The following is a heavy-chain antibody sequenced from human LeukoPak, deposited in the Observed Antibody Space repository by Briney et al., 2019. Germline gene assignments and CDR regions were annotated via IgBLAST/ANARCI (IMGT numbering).Heavy chain of an antibody. V-gene: IGHV3-23*01. CDR1: GFTFSSYA. J-gene: IGHJ4*02. Sequence: GGSLRLSCAASGFTFSSYAMSWVRQAPGKGLEWVSAISSSGGSTYYAGSVKGRFTISRDNSKNTLYLQVNSLRAEDTAVYYCAKVPLVTAFKYFDYWGQGTLVTVSS. D-gene: IGHD2-21*02. CDR3: AKVPLVTAFKYFDY. CDR2: ISSSGGST.